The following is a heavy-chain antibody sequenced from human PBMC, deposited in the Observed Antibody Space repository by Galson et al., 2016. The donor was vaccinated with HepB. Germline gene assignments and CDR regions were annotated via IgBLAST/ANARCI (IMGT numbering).Heavy chain of an antibody. V-gene: IGHV3-30*18. CDR3: AKDGRIYCSSASCHDHFHY. CDR2: ISYDGSKK. Sequence: SLRLSCAASGFTFSSYGMPWVRQAPGKGLEWVAFISYDGSKKKNENSVKGRFTISRDNSKKTLYLQMNSLRAEDTAVYYCAKDGRIYCSSASCHDHFHYWGQGTLVTVSS. CDR1: GFTFSSYG. J-gene: IGHJ4*02. D-gene: IGHD2-2*01.